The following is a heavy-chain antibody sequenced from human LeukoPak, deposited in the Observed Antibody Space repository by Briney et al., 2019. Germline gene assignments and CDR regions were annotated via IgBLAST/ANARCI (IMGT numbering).Heavy chain of an antibody. CDR1: GFTFSSYS. CDR3: ARARAGLLVDY. D-gene: IGHD2-8*02. CDR2: ISSSSSYI. V-gene: IGHV3-21*01. J-gene: IGHJ4*02. Sequence: PGGSLRLSCAASGFTFSSYSMNWVRQAPGKGLEWVSSISSSSSYIYYADSVRGRFTISRDNAKNSLYLQMNSLRAEDTAVYYCARARAGLLVDYWGQGTLVTVSS.